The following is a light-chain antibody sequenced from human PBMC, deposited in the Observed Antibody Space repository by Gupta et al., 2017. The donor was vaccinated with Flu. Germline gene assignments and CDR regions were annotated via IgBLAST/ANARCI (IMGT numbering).Light chain of an antibody. CDR2: GAS. Sequence: CTQPPGTLSLSPGERATLTCVASQSVSSSYLAWYQQKPGQAPRLIYGASSRDTVIPDRFSRSGCGTDLALTISRRELEDFAVYYCQQDGSSPPRSFGQGTKLEIK. CDR3: QQDGSSPPRS. J-gene: IGKJ2*04. V-gene: IGKV3-20*01. CDR1: QSVSSSY.